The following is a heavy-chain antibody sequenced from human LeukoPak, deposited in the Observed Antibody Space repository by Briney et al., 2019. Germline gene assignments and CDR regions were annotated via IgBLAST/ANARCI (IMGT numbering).Heavy chain of an antibody. J-gene: IGHJ4*02. D-gene: IGHD3-10*01. CDR2: IYYSGST. CDR1: GGSISSYY. Sequence: TSETLSLTCTVSGGSISSYYWSWIRQPPGKGLEWIGYIYYSGSTNYNPSLKSRVTISVDTSKNQFSLKLSSVTAADTAVYYCARGGTMVRGVIINGESFDYWGQGTLVTVSS. V-gene: IGHV4-59*01. CDR3: ARGGTMVRGVIINGESFDY.